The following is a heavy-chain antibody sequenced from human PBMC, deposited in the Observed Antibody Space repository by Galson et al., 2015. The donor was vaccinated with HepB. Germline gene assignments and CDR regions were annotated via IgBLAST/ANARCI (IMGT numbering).Heavy chain of an antibody. V-gene: IGHV3-53*01. CDR3: ATQGFRGPGHYFDY. J-gene: IGHJ4*02. Sequence: SLRLSCAASGFTVSSNYMSWVRQAPGKGLEWVSVIYSGGSTYYADSVKGRFTISRDNSKNTLYLQMNSLRAEDTAVYYCATQGFRGPGHYFDYWGQGTLVTVSS. CDR2: IYSGGST. CDR1: GFTVSSNY.